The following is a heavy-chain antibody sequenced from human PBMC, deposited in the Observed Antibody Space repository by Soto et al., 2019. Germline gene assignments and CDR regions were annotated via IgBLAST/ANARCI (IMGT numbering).Heavy chain of an antibody. CDR1: GFTLSSYG. V-gene: IGHV3-30*18. CDR3: AKGRGHIAVAAITGGGDFHI. J-gene: IGHJ3*02. CDR2: ISYDGDDQ. D-gene: IGHD6-19*01. Sequence: QLVESGGGVVQPGTSLRLSCVASGFTLSSYGMHWVRQAPGKGLEWVAAISYDGDDQYYGDSVRGRFTISRDNSESTVYLQMNSLKAADTGVYYCAKGRGHIAVAAITGGGDFHIWGRGTMVAVSS.